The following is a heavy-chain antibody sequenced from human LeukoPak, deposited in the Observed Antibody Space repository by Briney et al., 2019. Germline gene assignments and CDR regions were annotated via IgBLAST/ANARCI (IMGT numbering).Heavy chain of an antibody. V-gene: IGHV3-23*01. CDR3: AKAWGSGYYYFDC. CDR2: ISSGGGST. J-gene: IGHJ4*02. CDR1: GFTFSIYA. D-gene: IGHD3-22*01. Sequence: GGSLRLSCAASGFTFSIYAMSWVRQTPGKGLEWVSTISSGGGSTYYADSVKGRFTISRDNSENTLYLQMNSLRAEDTAVYYCAKAWGSGYYYFDCWGQGTLVTVSS.